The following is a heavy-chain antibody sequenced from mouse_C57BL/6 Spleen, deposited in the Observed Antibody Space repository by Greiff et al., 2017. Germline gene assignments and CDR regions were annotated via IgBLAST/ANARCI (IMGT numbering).Heavy chain of an antibody. CDR3: ARAEDNWDTPIDY. CDR2: INPYNGGT. V-gene: IGHV1-19*01. D-gene: IGHD4-1*01. J-gene: IGHJ2*01. CDR1: GYTFTDYY. Sequence: EVQLKESGPVLVKPGASVKMSCKASGYTFTDYYMNWVKQSHGKSLEWIGVINPYNGGTSYNQKFKGKATLTVDKSSSTAYMELNSLTSEDSAVYYCARAEDNWDTPIDYWGQGTTLTVSS.